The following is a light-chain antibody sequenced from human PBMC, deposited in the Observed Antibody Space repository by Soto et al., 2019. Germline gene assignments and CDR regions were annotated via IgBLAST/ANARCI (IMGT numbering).Light chain of an antibody. CDR3: LQDYTYPWT. CDR1: QSLLHTNGYNY. J-gene: IGKJ1*01. V-gene: IGKV2-28*01. CDR2: LGS. Sequence: DIVMTQSPLSLPVAPGEPASISCRSSQSLLHTNGYNYLDWYLQMPRQSPQVLVYLGSNRSSGVPDRFSGSGSGTDFTLTISSLQPEDFATYYCLQDYTYPWTFGQGTKVDIK.